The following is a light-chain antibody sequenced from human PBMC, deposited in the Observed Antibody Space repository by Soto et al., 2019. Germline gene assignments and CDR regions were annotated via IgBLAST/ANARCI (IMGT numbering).Light chain of an antibody. CDR3: QQYDSWPFT. CDR1: QSVSSD. Sequence: DIVMTQSPATLSVSPGERATLSCRASQSVSSDLAWYQQKPGQAPRLLIYGASTRATGLPARFSGSGSGTEFTLTISSLQSEDFAIYYCQQYDSWPFTFGPGSKVHFK. CDR2: GAS. V-gene: IGKV3-15*01. J-gene: IGKJ3*01.